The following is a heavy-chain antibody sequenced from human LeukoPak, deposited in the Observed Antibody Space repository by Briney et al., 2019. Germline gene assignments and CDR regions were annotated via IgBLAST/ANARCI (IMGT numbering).Heavy chain of an antibody. CDR1: GFTFSNYA. J-gene: IGHJ4*02. D-gene: IGHD6-19*01. V-gene: IGHV3-23*01. CDR2: ITGSGSST. CDR3: AKEHSSGWYFFDY. Sequence: GGSLRLSCVASGFTFSNYAMSWVRQAPGGGLEWVSGITGSGSSTYYVDSVKGRFTIPTDSSTNTLYLQKNSLKDEDTAIYYCAKEHSSGWYFFDYWGQGTLVTVSS.